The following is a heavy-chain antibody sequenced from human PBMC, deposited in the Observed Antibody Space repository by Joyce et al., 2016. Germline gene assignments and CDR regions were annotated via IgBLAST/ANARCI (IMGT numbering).Heavy chain of an antibody. J-gene: IGHJ4*02. D-gene: IGHD3-10*01. CDR3: ARGVYTYGSPYDY. CDR1: GDSISTYY. CDR2: NYNSVTT. V-gene: IGHV4-59*01. Sequence: QVQLQESGPGLVKPSETLFLTCTVSGDSISTYYWTWIRQPPGKGLEWIGYNYNSVTTNHNPSLKSRVSISVDTSKNQISLKLNSVTAADTAVYFCARGVYTYGSPYDYWGQGSLVTVS.